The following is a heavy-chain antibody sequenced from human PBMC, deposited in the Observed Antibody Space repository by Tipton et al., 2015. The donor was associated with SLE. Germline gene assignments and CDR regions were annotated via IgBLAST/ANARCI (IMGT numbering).Heavy chain of an antibody. V-gene: IGHV3-33*06. CDR3: AKDLTMIVGDAFDI. Sequence: SGFTFSTYGMHWVRQAPGKGLEWVAVIWFDGSNKYYADSVKGRFTISRDNSKNTLYLQMSSLRAEDTAVYYCAKDLTMIVGDAFDIWGQGTMVTVSS. J-gene: IGHJ3*02. D-gene: IGHD3-22*01. CDR2: IWFDGSNK. CDR1: GFTFSTYG.